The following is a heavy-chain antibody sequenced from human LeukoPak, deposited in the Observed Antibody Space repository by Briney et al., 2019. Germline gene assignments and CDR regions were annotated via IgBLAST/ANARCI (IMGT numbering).Heavy chain of an antibody. J-gene: IGHJ4*02. D-gene: IGHD3-10*01. CDR1: GLXFSSYW. V-gene: IGHV3-7*05. CDR3: ASDYGSGRDY. Sequence: GGSLRLSCAASGLXFSSYWMSWVRQAPGKGLEWVANINQDGSEKYYVDSVKGRFTISRDNAKNSLYLQLNSLRAEDTAVYYCASDYGSGRDYWGQGTLLTVSS. CDR2: INQDGSEK.